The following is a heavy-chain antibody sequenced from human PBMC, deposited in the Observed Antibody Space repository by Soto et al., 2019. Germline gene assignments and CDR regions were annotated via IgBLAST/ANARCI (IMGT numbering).Heavy chain of an antibody. CDR3: ARDTRLITMVLGVTDSFDP. J-gene: IGHJ5*02. D-gene: IGHD3-10*01. Sequence: ASVQVSCKASGGTFSSYGISWVRQAPGQGLEWMGGIIPIFGTANYAQKFQGRVTITAAESTSTAYMELSRLRSEDTAVYYCARDTRLITMVLGVTDSFDPWGQGTLVTVSS. CDR2: IIPIFGTA. V-gene: IGHV1-69*13. CDR1: GGTFSSYG.